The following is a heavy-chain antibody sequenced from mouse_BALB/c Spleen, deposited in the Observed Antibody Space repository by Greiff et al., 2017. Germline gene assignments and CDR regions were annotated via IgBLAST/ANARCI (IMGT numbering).Heavy chain of an antibody. Sequence: EVNLVESGGGLVQPGGSLRLSCATSGFTFTDYYMSWVRQPPGKALEWLGFIRNKANGYTTEYSASVKGRFTISRANSQNILYLQMNTLRAEDSATYYCARDNYGSSYFDYWGQGTTLTVSS. V-gene: IGHV7-3*02. J-gene: IGHJ2*01. CDR1: GFTFTDYY. CDR2: IRNKANGYTT. D-gene: IGHD1-1*01. CDR3: ARDNYGSSYFDY.